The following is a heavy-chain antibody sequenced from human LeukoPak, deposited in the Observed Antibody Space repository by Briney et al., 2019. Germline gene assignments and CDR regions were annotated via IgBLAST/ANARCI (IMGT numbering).Heavy chain of an antibody. V-gene: IGHV3-21*01. J-gene: IGHJ4*02. D-gene: IGHD4-17*01. CDR3: ARDAMTTVTGLNGS. CDR2: ISTRSSYI. Sequence: GGSLRLSCAASGFTFSTYSMNWVRQAPGKGLEWVSSISTRSSYIYYVDSVRGRFTISRDNAKKSLYLQMNSLRAEDTAVYYCARDAMTTVTGLNGSWGQGTLVTVSS. CDR1: GFTFSTYS.